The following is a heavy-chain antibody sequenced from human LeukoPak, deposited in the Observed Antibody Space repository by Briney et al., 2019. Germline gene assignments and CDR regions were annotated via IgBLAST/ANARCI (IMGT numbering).Heavy chain of an antibody. CDR2: IYYSGST. V-gene: IGHV4-59*08. J-gene: IGHJ3*02. D-gene: IGHD3-22*01. CDR3: ARYTYWDYYDSSGYSIIAFDI. Sequence: SETLSLTCTVSGGSISSYYWSWIRQPPGKGLEWIGYIYYSGSTNYNPSLKSRVTISVDTSKNQFSLKLSSVTAADTAVYYCARYTYWDYYDSSGYSIIAFDIWGQGTMVTVSS. CDR1: GGSISSYY.